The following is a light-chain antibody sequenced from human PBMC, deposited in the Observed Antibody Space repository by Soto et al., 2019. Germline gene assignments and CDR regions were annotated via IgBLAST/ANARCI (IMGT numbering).Light chain of an antibody. J-gene: IGKJ1*01. V-gene: IGKV3-11*01. CDR3: QQYNSYRT. Sequence: EIVLTQSPATLSLSPGERATLSCRASQTVSSSLAWYQQKPGQAPRLLIYEASNRATGIPARFSGSGSGADFTLTISSLQPDDFATYYCQQYNSYRTFGQGTKVDIK. CDR1: QTVSSS. CDR2: EAS.